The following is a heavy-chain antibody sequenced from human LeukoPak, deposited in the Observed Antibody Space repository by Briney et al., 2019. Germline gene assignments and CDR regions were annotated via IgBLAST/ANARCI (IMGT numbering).Heavy chain of an antibody. V-gene: IGHV4-34*01. CDR2: INHSGST. CDR3: ACRDYDFWSGYYDLEY. D-gene: IGHD3-3*01. Sequence: SETLSLTCAVYGGSFSGYYWSWIRQPPGKGLEWIGEINHSGSTNYNPSLKSRVTISVDTSKNQFSLKLSSVTAADTAVYYCACRDYDFWSGYYDLEYWGQGTLVTVSS. J-gene: IGHJ4*02. CDR1: GGSFSGYY.